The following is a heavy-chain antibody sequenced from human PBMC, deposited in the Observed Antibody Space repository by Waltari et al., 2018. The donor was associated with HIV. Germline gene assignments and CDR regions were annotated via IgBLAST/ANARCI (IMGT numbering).Heavy chain of an antibody. Sequence: EVLRVQSRGGLVELGGSLRLSCATPAFTFSTSRMHWGPQAPGKGLVWVSRISSDGTTKSYADSVKGRFTISRDNAKKTLYLQMNSLRAEDKAVYYCTRDLARYNWNDIPLDYWGQGALVTVSS. J-gene: IGHJ4*02. CDR3: TRDLARYNWNDIPLDY. D-gene: IGHD1-20*01. V-gene: IGHV3-74*01. CDR1: AFTFSTSR. CDR2: ISSDGTTK.